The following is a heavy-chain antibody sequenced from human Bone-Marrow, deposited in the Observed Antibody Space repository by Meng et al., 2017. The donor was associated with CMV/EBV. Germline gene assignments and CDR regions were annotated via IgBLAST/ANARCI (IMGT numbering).Heavy chain of an antibody. CDR3: ARRVAATPHLNCFDP. Sequence: GESLKISCAASGFTVSSNYMSWVRQAPGKGLEWVSVIYSGGSTYYVDTVKGRFTNPRENSKNTLYLQMNSLRAEDTAVYYCARRVAATPHLNCFDPWGQGTLVTVSS. CDR1: GFTVSSNY. J-gene: IGHJ5*02. CDR2: IYSGGST. V-gene: IGHV3-53*05. D-gene: IGHD2-15*01.